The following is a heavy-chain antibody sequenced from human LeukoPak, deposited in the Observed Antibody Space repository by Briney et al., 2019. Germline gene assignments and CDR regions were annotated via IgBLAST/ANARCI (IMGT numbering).Heavy chain of an antibody. J-gene: IGHJ6*03. CDR2: IYYSGST. D-gene: IGHD5-12*01. CDR3: AREEATFYYYYYMDV. CDR1: GGSISSSSYY. V-gene: IGHV4-39*07. Sequence: PSETLSLTCTVSGGSISSSSYYWGWLRQPPGKGLEWIGSIYYSGSTYYNPSLKSRVTISVDTSKNQFSLKLSSVTAADTAVYYCAREEATFYYYYYMDVWGKGTTVTVSS.